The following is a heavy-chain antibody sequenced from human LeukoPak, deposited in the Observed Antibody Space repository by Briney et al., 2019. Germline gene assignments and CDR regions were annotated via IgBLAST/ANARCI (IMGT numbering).Heavy chain of an antibody. J-gene: IGHJ4*02. CDR2: ISSSSSYI. CDR3: ARERIYYYDSSGYLG. CDR1: GFTFSSYS. Sequence: GGSLRLSCAASGFTFSSYSMNWVRQAPGKGLEWVSSISSSSSYIYYADSVKGRFTISRDNAKNSLYLQMNSLRAEDTAVYYCARERIYYYDSSGYLGGGQGTLVTVPS. D-gene: IGHD3-22*01. V-gene: IGHV3-21*01.